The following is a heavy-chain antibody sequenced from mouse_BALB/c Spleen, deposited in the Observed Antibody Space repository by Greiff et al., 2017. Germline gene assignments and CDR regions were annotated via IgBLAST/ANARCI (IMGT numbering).Heavy chain of an antibody. CDR3: ARDPGTRWYFDV. Sequence: EVQVVESGGGLVKPGGSLKLSCAASGFTFSDYYMYWVRQTPEKRLEWVATISDGGSYTYYPDSVKGRFTISRDNAKNNLYLQMSSLKSEDTAMYYCARDPGTRWYFDVWGAGTTVTVSS. V-gene: IGHV5-4*02. CDR2: ISDGGSYT. J-gene: IGHJ1*01. CDR1: GFTFSDYY. D-gene: IGHD1-1*01.